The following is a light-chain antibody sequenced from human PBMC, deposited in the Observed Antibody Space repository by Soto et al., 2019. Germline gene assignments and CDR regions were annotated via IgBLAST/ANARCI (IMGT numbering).Light chain of an antibody. CDR2: AAS. Sequence: AIPMTESPSSLPASTGDRVTITCRASHGISSYLAWYQQKPGKAPKLLIYAASTLQSGVPSRFSGSGSGTDFTLTISCLQSEDFATYYCQQYYSYPALTFGGGTKVDIK. J-gene: IGKJ4*01. CDR1: HGISSY. CDR3: QQYYSYPALT. V-gene: IGKV1-8*01.